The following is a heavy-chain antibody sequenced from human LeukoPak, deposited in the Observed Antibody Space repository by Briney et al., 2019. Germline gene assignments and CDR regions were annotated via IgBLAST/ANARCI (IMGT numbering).Heavy chain of an antibody. D-gene: IGHD2-15*01. CDR1: GLTFSDYF. CDR2: ISTTSIIV. CDR3: AKIEGYCSGGSCRLPSSAFDI. Sequence: GGSLRLSCAASGLTFSDYFMGWIRQAPGKGLEWVAHISTTSIIVDYADSVKGRFTISRDNSKNTLYLQMNSLRAEDTAVYYCAKIEGYCSGGSCRLPSSAFDIWGQGTMVTVSS. J-gene: IGHJ3*02. V-gene: IGHV3-11*04.